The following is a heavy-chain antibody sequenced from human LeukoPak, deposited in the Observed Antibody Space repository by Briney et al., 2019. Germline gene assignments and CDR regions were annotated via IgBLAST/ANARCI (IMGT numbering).Heavy chain of an antibody. CDR2: MNPNSGNT. J-gene: IGHJ4*02. CDR1: GYTFTSYD. V-gene: IGHV1-8*01. CDR3: AAGMIAVAGTGGDY. D-gene: IGHD6-19*01. Sequence: ASVKVSCKASGYTFTSYDINWVRQGTGQGLEWMGWMNPNSGNTGYAQKFQGRVTMTRNTSISTAYMKLSSLRSEDTAVYYCAAGMIAVAGTGGDYWGQGTLVTVSS.